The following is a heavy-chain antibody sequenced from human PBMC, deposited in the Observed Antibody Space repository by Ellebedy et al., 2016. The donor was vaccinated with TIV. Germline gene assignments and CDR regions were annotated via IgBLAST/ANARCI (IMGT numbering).Heavy chain of an antibody. V-gene: IGHV4-59*01. CDR2: IHSSGST. J-gene: IGHJ6*02. Sequence: SETLSLXXGVSGDSISDYYWSWIRQTPGRGLEWIGFIHSSGSTIYSPSLESRVILSLDTSKNQFSLKLSSVTAADTAIYYCAREVRWYGELNTFYSAGMDVWGQGTTVIVSS. CDR3: AREVRWYGELNTFYSAGMDV. CDR1: GDSISDYY. D-gene: IGHD3-10*01.